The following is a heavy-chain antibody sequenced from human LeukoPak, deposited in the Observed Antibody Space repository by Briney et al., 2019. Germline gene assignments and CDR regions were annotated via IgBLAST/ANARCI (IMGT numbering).Heavy chain of an antibody. Sequence: PGRSLRLSCAASGFTFSSYGMHWVRQAPGKGLEWVAVISYDGSNKYCADSVKGRFTISRDNSKNTLYLQMNSLRAEDTAVYYCAKVHHDSGVYWGQGTLVTVSS. CDR2: ISYDGSNK. CDR1: GFTFSSYG. J-gene: IGHJ4*02. V-gene: IGHV3-30*18. CDR3: AKVHHDSGVY. D-gene: IGHD4-17*01.